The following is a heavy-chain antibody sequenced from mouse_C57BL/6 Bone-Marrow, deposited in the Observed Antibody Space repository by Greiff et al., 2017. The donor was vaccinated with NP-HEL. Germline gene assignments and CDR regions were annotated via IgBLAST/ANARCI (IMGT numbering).Heavy chain of an antibody. J-gene: IGHJ3*01. Sequence: VQLQQSGAELARPGASVKLSCKASGYTFTSYGISWVKQRTGQGLEWIGEIYPRSGNTYYNEKFKGKATLTADKSSSTAYMELRSLTSEDSAVYFCASRRNNSKIAWFAYWGQGTLVTVSA. CDR2: IYPRSGNT. V-gene: IGHV1-81*01. D-gene: IGHD2-5*01. CDR1: GYTFTSYG. CDR3: ASRRNNSKIAWFAY.